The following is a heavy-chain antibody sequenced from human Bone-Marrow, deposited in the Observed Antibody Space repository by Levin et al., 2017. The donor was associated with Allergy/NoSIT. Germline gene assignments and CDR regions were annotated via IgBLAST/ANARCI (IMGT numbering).Heavy chain of an antibody. Sequence: PSETLSLTCTVSGGSISGGGYYWSWIRQHPGKGLEWIGYIYYSGNTYYNPSLKSRVIISVVTPKNQLSLKLTSVTVADTAVYYCARFNGYDFDYWGQGTLVTVSS. CDR3: ARFNGYDFDY. D-gene: IGHD5-12*01. J-gene: IGHJ4*02. CDR1: GGSISGGGYY. V-gene: IGHV4-31*03. CDR2: IYYSGNT.